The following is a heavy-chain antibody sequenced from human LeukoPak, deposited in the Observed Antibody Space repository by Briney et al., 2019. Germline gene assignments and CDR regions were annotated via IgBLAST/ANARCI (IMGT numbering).Heavy chain of an antibody. V-gene: IGHV4-4*07. J-gene: IGHJ4*02. CDR1: GGSISSYY. D-gene: IGHD6-19*01. CDR2: IYTSGST. Sequence: SETLSLTCTVSGGSISSYYWSWIRQPAGKGLEWIGRIYTSGSTNYNPSLKGRVTISLDTSQNQFSLKLSSVTAADTAVYYCARGPMYTSGWYVYWGQGTLVTVSS. CDR3: ARGPMYTSGWYVY.